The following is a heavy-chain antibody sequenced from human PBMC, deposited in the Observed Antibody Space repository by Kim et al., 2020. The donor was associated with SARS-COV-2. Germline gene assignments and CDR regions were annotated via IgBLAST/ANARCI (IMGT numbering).Heavy chain of an antibody. CDR3: ASGGRQQWVGRRGWFDP. CDR2: INHSGST. V-gene: IGHV4-34*01. Sequence: SETLSLTCAVYGGSFSGYYWSWIRQPPGKGLEWIGEINHSGSTNYNPSLKSRVTISVDTSKNQFSLKLSSVTAADTAVYYCASGGRQQWVGRRGWFDPWGQGTLVTVSS. D-gene: IGHD6-19*01. J-gene: IGHJ5*02. CDR1: GGSFSGYY.